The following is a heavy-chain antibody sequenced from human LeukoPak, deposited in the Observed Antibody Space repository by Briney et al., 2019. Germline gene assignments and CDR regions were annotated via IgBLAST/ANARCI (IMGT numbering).Heavy chain of an antibody. Sequence: SGTLSLTCAVSGGSISSSNWWSWVRRPPGKGLEWIGEIYHSGSTNYNPSLKSRVTISVDKSKNQFSLKLSSVTAADTAVYYCARIMGRGYCSSTSCRGDWFDPWGQGTLVTVSS. CDR1: GGSISSSNW. CDR2: IYHSGST. V-gene: IGHV4-4*02. D-gene: IGHD2-2*01. J-gene: IGHJ5*02. CDR3: ARIMGRGYCSSTSCRGDWFDP.